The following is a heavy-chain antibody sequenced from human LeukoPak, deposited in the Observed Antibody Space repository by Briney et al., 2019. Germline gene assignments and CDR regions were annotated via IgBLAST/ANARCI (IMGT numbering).Heavy chain of an antibody. CDR2: FSSSSSTI. CDR1: GFTFSTYS. J-gene: IGHJ4*02. D-gene: IGHD3-22*01. Sequence: GGSLRLSCAASGFTFSTYSMNWVRQAPGKGREWVSYFSSSSSTIYYADSVKGRFTISRDNAKNSLYLQMNSLRAEDTAVYYCARGSTYYDSSGQVPFDYWGQGTLVTVSS. V-gene: IGHV3-48*01. CDR3: ARGSTYYDSSGQVPFDY.